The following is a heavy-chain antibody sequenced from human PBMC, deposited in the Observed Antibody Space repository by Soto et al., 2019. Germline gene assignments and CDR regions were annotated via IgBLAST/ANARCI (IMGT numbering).Heavy chain of an antibody. J-gene: IGHJ4*02. CDR2: IYWSDEK. D-gene: IGHD4-4*01. CDR3: AHRRGADYKGCFHY. V-gene: IGHV2-5*01. CDR1: GFSLSTSGVG. Sequence: QITLKESGPTLVKPTQTLTLTCTFSGFSLSTSGVGVGWIRQPPGKALEWLALIYWSDEKRYSPSLSSRLTITKDTSKNQVVITMTNMDPVDTATYYCAHRRGADYKGCFHYWGQGTLVTVSS.